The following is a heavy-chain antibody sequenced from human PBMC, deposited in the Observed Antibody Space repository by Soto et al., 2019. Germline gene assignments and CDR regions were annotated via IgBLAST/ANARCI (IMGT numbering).Heavy chain of an antibody. Sequence: QVQLLESGGGVVQPGRSLRLSCAASGFTFSTFAMHWVRQAPGKGLEGVALISNDGITKYYAESVKGRFTISRDNSKNTLYLEMDSLRTEDTAVYYAYSSGWWGQGTRVTVSS. CDR1: GFTFSTFA. D-gene: IGHD6-19*01. J-gene: IGHJ4*02. V-gene: IGHV3-30*03. CDR2: ISNDGITK. CDR3: YSSGW.